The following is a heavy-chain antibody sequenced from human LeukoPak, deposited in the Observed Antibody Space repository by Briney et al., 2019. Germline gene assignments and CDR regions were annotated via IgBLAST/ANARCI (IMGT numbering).Heavy chain of an antibody. V-gene: IGHV3-21*01. D-gene: IGHD3-22*01. CDR3: ARRLLRAHAFDI. CDR2: ISSSSSYI. J-gene: IGHJ3*02. CDR1: GFTFSSYS. Sequence: GGSLRLSCAASGFTFSSYSMNWVRQAPGKGLEWVSSISSSSSYIYYADSVKGRFTISRDNAKNSLYLQMNSLRAEDTAVYYCARRLLRAHAFDIWGQGTMVTVSS.